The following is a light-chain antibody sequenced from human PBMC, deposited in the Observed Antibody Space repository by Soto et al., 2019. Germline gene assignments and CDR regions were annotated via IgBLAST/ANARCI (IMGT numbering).Light chain of an antibody. Sequence: VMTQSPATLSVSPGERVTLSCRASQSVFDKLAWYQQKPGQAPRLLIYGASTRAAGTPDRFSGSGSGTEVTLTISSLQSEDFAVYYCLQHYYSWTFGQGTRVDI. CDR3: LQHYYSWT. J-gene: IGKJ1*01. V-gene: IGKV3-15*01. CDR2: GAS. CDR1: QSVFDK.